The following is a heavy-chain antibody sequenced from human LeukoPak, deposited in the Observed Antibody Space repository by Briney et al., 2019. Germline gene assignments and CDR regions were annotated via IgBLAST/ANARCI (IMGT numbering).Heavy chain of an antibody. CDR1: GGSISSYY. V-gene: IGHV4-59*08. D-gene: IGHD3-10*01. J-gene: IGHJ4*02. CDR2: IYYSGST. CDR3: ARPGSGNYYAY. Sequence: SETLCLTCTVSGGSISSYYWSWIRQPPGKGLEWIGYIYYSGSTNYNPSLKSRVTISVGTSKNQFSLKLSSVTAADTAVYYCARPGSGNYYAYWGQGTLVTVSS.